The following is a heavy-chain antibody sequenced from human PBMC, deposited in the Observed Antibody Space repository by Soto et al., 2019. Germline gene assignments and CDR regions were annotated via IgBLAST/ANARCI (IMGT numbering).Heavy chain of an antibody. D-gene: IGHD5-12*01. J-gene: IGHJ6*02. CDR2: IMPIFRTP. Sequence: QVQLAQSGAEVKKPGSSVKVSCKASGGSFSNAAISWVRQAPGQGLEWMGGIMPIFRTPDYAQKFQGRVTIAADESRSTAYMELSGLRSDDTAIYSCARDKDRLQLGGNYYYILDVWGQGTTVTVSS. CDR3: ARDKDRLQLGGNYYYILDV. V-gene: IGHV1-69*12. CDR1: GGSFSNAA.